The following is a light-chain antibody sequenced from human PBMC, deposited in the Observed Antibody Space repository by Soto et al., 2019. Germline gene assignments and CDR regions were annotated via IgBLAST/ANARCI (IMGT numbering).Light chain of an antibody. CDR2: DAF. CDR3: QHRNNWPLT. CDR1: ENINTY. J-gene: IGKJ4*01. Sequence: VVLTQSPATLSASPGERATLSCRVSENINTYLAWYQQNPGQAPKLLIYDAFNRATGIPPTFSASGSGTDFTLTISSLAPKDFEVYYCQHRNNWPLTLGGGTKVDIK. V-gene: IGKV3-11*01.